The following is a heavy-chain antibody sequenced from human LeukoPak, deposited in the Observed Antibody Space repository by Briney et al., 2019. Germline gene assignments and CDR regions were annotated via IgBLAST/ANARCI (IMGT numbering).Heavy chain of an antibody. D-gene: IGHD3-22*01. V-gene: IGHV3-23*01. CDR2: INDTGRT. CDR1: GFTFSSFA. CDR3: AKDLPDYYDSSGIRLFDY. J-gene: IGHJ4*02. Sequence: GGSLRLSCAASGFTFSSFAMTWVRQAPGKGLEWVSTINDTGRTAYVDSVRGRFTISRDNSKNTLYLQMNSLRAEDTAVYYCAKDLPDYYDSSGIRLFDYWGQGTLVTVSS.